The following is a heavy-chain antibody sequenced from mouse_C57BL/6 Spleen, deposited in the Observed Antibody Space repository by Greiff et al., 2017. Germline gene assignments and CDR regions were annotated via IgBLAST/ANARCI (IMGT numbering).Heavy chain of an antibody. Sequence: QVQLKESGAELVKPGASVKLSCKASGYTFTEYTIHWVKQRSGQGLEWIGWFYPGSGSIKYNEKFKDKASLTADKSSSTVYMELSRLTSEDSAVYFCARHEDGWFNFDYWGQGTTLTVSS. D-gene: IGHD2-3*01. CDR3: ARHEDGWFNFDY. CDR2: FYPGSGSI. J-gene: IGHJ2*01. V-gene: IGHV1-62-2*01. CDR1: GYTFTEYT.